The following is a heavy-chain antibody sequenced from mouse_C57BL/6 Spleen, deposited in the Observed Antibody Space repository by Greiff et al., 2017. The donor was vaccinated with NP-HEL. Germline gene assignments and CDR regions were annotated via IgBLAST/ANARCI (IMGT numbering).Heavy chain of an antibody. J-gene: IGHJ4*01. Sequence: EVQGVESGGGLVKPGGSLKLSCAASGFTFSDYGMHWVRQAPEKGLEWVAYIGSGSSTIYYADTVKGRFTISRDNAKNTLFLQMTSLRSEDTAMYYCARSYENAMDYWGQGTSVTVSS. D-gene: IGHD2-3*01. V-gene: IGHV5-17*01. CDR3: ARSYENAMDY. CDR2: IGSGSSTI. CDR1: GFTFSDYG.